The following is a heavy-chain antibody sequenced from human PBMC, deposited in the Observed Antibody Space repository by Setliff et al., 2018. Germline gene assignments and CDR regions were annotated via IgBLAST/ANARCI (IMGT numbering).Heavy chain of an antibody. V-gene: IGHV4-4*08. CDR2: IYPDGTT. Sequence: SETLSLTCIVSADSMNNNFWTWIRRPPGKGLEWIGYIYPDGTTNYNPSLKSRMTISLDMSKNQFSLTLRSVTAADMAMYYCARGINSVSWTPKYWGRGTLVTVSS. D-gene: IGHD6-13*01. CDR1: ADSMNNNF. J-gene: IGHJ4*02. CDR3: ARGINSVSWTPKY.